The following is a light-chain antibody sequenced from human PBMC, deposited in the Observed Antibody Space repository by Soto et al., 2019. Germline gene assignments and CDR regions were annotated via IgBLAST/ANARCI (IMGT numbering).Light chain of an antibody. V-gene: IGLV1-44*01. CDR2: SNN. J-gene: IGLJ3*02. CDR3: ATWDDSLRGWV. CDR1: TSNIGSNA. Sequence: QSVLTQPPSASGTLGQTVTISCSGSTSNIGSNAVDWYQQLPGTAPKVLIYSNNQRPSGVPDRIFGSRSGTSASLAISGLQSEDEADYYCATWDDSLRGWVFGGGTKLTVL.